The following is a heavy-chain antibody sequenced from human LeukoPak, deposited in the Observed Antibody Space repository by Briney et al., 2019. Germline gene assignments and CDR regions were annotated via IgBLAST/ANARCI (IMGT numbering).Heavy chain of an antibody. V-gene: IGHV4-59*08. D-gene: IGHD5-18*01. CDR2: ISYSGST. CDR1: GASISSYY. CDR3: ARQGYSYGYLLDY. Sequence: SETLSLTCTVSGASISSYYWSWIRQPPGKGLEWIGYISYSGSTNYNPSLKSRVTVSADTSKNQVSLTLSSVTAADTAVYYCARQGYSYGYLLDYWGQGTLVTVSS. J-gene: IGHJ4*02.